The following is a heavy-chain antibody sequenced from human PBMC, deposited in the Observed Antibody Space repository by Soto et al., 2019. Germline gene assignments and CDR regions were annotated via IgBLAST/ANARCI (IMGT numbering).Heavy chain of an antibody. Sequence: PSETLSLTGTVSGGSISSSSYYWGWIRQPPGKGLEWIGSIYYIGSTYYNPSLKSRVTISVDTSKNQFSLKLSSVTAADTAVYYCASPVATAGMWYFDYWGQGILVTVSS. V-gene: IGHV4-39*01. J-gene: IGHJ4*02. CDR3: ASPVATAGMWYFDY. CDR1: GGSISSSSYY. D-gene: IGHD6-19*01. CDR2: IYYIGST.